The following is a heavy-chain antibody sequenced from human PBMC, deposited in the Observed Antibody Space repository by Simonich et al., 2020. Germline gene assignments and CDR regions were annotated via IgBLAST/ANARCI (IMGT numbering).Heavy chain of an antibody. D-gene: IGHD6-13*01. V-gene: IGHV1-18*01. CDR3: ARDQGGRAAAATDY. Sequence: QVQLVQSGAEVKKPGASVKVSCKASGYTFTSYGISWVRQAPGKGLEWMGWISAYNVNTNCEQKLQGRVTMTTDTDTSTAYMELRSLRSDDTAVYYCARDQGGRAAAATDYWGQGTLVTVSS. J-gene: IGHJ4*02. CDR1: GYTFTSYG. CDR2: ISAYNVNT.